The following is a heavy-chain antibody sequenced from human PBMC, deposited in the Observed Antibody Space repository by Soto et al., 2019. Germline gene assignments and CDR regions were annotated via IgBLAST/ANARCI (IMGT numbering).Heavy chain of an antibody. D-gene: IGHD1-1*01. V-gene: IGHV3-48*03. CDR2: ISSDGDTI. J-gene: IGHJ6*02. Sequence: EVQLVESGGGLVQPGGSLRLSCAASGFSFSTYEMNWVRQAPGKGLEWISYISSDGDTIYYADSVKGRFTISRDNAKNSLYLQMNSLGAEDTAVYYCARLQMDVWGQGTKVTVSS. CDR3: ARLQMDV. CDR1: GFSFSTYE.